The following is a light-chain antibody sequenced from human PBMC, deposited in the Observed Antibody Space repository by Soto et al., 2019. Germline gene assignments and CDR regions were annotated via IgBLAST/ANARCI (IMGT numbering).Light chain of an antibody. J-gene: IGKJ2*01. Sequence: EIVLTQSPGTLYLSPGERATLSCRASQIVSSSYLAWYQQKPGQAPRLLIYGASSRATGIPDRFSGSGSGTDFTLTIRRLEPEDFGVYSCQQYGSSPRTFGQGTKLAIK. CDR3: QQYGSSPRT. V-gene: IGKV3-20*01. CDR2: GAS. CDR1: QIVSSSY.